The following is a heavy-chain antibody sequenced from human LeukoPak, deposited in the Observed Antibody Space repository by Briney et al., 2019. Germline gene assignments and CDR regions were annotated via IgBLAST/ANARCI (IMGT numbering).Heavy chain of an antibody. CDR3: ASMVRYDFWAYYYYMDV. V-gene: IGHV4-4*07. Sequence: SETLSLTCTVSGGSISSYYWSWIRQPAGKGLEWIGRIYTSGSTNYNPSLKSRVTMSVDTSKNQFSLKLSSVTAADTAVYYCASMVRYDFWAYYYYMDVWGKGTTVTVSS. CDR2: IYTSGST. D-gene: IGHD3-3*01. CDR1: GGSISSYY. J-gene: IGHJ6*03.